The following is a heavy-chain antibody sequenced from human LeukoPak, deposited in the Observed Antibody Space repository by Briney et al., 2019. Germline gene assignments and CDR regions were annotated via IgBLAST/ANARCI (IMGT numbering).Heavy chain of an antibody. CDR3: AREKDGDFDY. CDR1: GFSSSSYC. D-gene: IGHD4-17*01. J-gene: IGHJ4*02. V-gene: IGHV3-7*01. Sequence: GGCLRLSCAASGFSSSSYCMSWVRQAPGKGLGWVSNIMQDGSEKYYVDSVKGRFTISRDNAKNSLYLQMNSLRAEDTAVYYCAREKDGDFDYGGQGTLVTVSS. CDR2: IMQDGSEK.